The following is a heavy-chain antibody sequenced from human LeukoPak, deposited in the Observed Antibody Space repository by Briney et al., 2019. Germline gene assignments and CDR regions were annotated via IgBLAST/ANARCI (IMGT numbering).Heavy chain of an antibody. CDR2: IKSKTDGGTT. CDR1: GFTFSNAW. Sequence: PGGSLRLSCAASGFTFSNAWMSWVRQAPGKGLEWVGRIKSKTDGGTTDYAAPVKGGFTISRDDSKNTLYLQMNSLKTEDTAVYYCTTSSNRVYYYYYYMDVWGKGTTVTISS. J-gene: IGHJ6*03. D-gene: IGHD1-14*01. CDR3: TTSSNRVYYYYYYMDV. V-gene: IGHV3-15*01.